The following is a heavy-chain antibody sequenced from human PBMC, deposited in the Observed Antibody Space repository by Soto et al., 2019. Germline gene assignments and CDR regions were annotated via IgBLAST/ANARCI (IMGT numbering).Heavy chain of an antibody. V-gene: IGHV3-11*05. J-gene: IGHJ4*02. D-gene: IGHD5-12*01. CDR1: GFTFSDYY. CDR2: ISSSSSYT. CDR3: ARDHHRYSGYDYVDY. Sequence: PGGSLRLSCAASGFTFSDYYMSWIRQAPGKGVEWVSYISSSSSYTNYADSVKGRVTISSDNAKNSLYLQMHSLRAEDTAVYYCARDHHRYSGYDYVDYWGQGTLVTVSS.